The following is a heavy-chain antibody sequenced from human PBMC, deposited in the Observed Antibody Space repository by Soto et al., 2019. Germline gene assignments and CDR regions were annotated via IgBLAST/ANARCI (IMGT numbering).Heavy chain of an antibody. D-gene: IGHD5-12*01. J-gene: IGHJ5*02. V-gene: IGHV1-69*13. CDR3: ARRYSGYDLYWFDP. Sequence: GASVNVSCKASGGTFISYAISWVRQAPGQGLEWMGGIIPIFGTANYAQKFQGRVTITADESTSTAYMELSSLRSEDTAVYYCARRYSGYDLYWFDPWGQGTLVTVSS. CDR2: IIPIFGTA. CDR1: GGTFISYA.